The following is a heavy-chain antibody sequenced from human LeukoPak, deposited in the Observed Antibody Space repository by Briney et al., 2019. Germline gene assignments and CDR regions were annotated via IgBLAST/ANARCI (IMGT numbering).Heavy chain of an antibody. Sequence: GGSLRLSCAASGFTFSSYSMNWVRQAPGKGLEWVSSISSSSSYIYYADSVKGRFTISRDNAKNSLYLQMNSLRAEDTAVYYCARDSPPYCGGDCYSDYWGQGSLATVS. J-gene: IGHJ4*02. CDR3: ARDSPPYCGGDCYSDY. CDR2: ISSSSSYI. CDR1: GFTFSSYS. V-gene: IGHV3-21*01. D-gene: IGHD2-21*02.